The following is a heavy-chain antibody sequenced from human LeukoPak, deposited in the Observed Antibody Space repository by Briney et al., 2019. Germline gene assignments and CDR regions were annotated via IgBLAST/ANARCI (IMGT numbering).Heavy chain of an antibody. CDR3: ASLSLGHY. D-gene: IGHD6-6*01. CDR1: GFTVSNNY. CDR2: IYSGGST. V-gene: IGHV3-53*01. J-gene: IGHJ4*02. Sequence: GGSLRLSCAASGFTVSNNYMSWARQAPGKGLEWVSVIYSGGSTYYADSVKGRFTISRDTSKNTLSLQMNSLRAEDTAVYYCASLSLGHYWGQGTLVTVSS.